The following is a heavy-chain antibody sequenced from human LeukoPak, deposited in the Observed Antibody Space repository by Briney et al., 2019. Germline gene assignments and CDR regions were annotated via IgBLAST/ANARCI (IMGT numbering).Heavy chain of an antibody. Sequence: GGSLKLSCAASGFPFNNYWIHWVRQAPGKGLMWVSSINTDGRTTRYAASVQGRFTISRDNAKNTLSLQMNSLRDDDTAVYYCARAGASGWYAAGWFDPWGQGTLVTVSS. CDR3: ARAGASGWYAAGWFDP. J-gene: IGHJ5*02. CDR1: GFPFNNYW. V-gene: IGHV3-74*01. D-gene: IGHD6-19*01. CDR2: INTDGRTT.